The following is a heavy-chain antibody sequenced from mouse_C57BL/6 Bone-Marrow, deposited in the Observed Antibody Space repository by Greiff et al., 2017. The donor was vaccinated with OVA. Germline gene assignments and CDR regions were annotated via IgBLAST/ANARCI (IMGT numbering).Heavy chain of an antibody. J-gene: IGHJ3*01. Sequence: VQRVESGPGLVAPSQSLSITCTVSGFSLNSYAISWVRQPPGKGLEWLGVIWTGGGTNYNSALKSRLSISKDNAKSQVFLKMNSLQTDDTARYYCARKAAQATWFAYWGQGTLVTVAA. D-gene: IGHD3-2*02. CDR2: IWTGGGT. CDR3: ARKAAQATWFAY. V-gene: IGHV2-9-1*01. CDR1: GFSLNSYA.